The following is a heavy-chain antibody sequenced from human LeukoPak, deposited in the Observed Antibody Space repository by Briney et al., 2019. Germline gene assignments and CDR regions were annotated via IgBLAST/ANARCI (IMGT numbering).Heavy chain of an antibody. Sequence: SETLSLTCTVSGGSISSSSYYWGWIRQPPGKGLEWIGSIYYSGSTYYNPSLKSRVTISVDTSKNQFSLKLSSVTAADTAVYYCARESGDGDYWGQGTLVTVSS. CDR2: IYYSGST. J-gene: IGHJ4*02. D-gene: IGHD2-21*02. CDR1: GGSISSSSYY. V-gene: IGHV4-39*02. CDR3: ARESGDGDY.